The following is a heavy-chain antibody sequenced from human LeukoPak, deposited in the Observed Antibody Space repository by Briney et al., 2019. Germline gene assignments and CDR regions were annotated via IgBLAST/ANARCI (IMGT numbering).Heavy chain of an antibody. V-gene: IGHV3-13*01. D-gene: IGHD1-1*01. CDR1: GFTFSDYD. J-gene: IGHJ4*02. CDR3: ARVAKERVGGVYYFDY. CDR2: IGTAGDT. Sequence: GGSLRLSCAASGFTFSDYDMHWVRQATGKGLEWVSAIGTAGDTYYTGSVKGQFTISRENAKNSLYLQMNSLRAGDTAVYYCARVAKERVGGVYYFDYWGQGTLVTVSS.